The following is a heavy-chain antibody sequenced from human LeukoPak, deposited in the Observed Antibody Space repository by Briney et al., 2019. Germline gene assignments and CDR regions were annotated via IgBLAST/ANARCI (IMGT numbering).Heavy chain of an antibody. CDR1: GGSISSSSYY. V-gene: IGHV4-39*07. CDR3: ARTRLDYKSFWTKRNFDY. D-gene: IGHD3/OR15-3a*01. Sequence: SETLSLTCTVSGGSISSSSYYWGWIRQPPGKGLEWIGSIYYSGSTYYNPSLKSRVTISVDTSKNQFSLKLSSVTAADTSVYYCARTRLDYKSFWTKRNFDYWGQGTLVTVSS. CDR2: IYYSGST. J-gene: IGHJ4*02.